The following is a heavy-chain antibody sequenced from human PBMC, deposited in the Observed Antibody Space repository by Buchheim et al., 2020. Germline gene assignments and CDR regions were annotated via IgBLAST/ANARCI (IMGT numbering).Heavy chain of an antibody. J-gene: IGHJ4*02. CDR3: ARVEMATNLVYY. CDR1: GFIFISYW. V-gene: IGHV3-7*01. Sequence: EVQLVESGGGLVQPGGSLRLSCAASGFIFISYWMSWVRQAPGKGLEWVANIKQDGSEKYYVESVKGRFTISRDNAKNSLYLKMNSLRAEDTAVYYCARVEMATNLVYYWGQGTL. D-gene: IGHD5-24*01. CDR2: IKQDGSEK.